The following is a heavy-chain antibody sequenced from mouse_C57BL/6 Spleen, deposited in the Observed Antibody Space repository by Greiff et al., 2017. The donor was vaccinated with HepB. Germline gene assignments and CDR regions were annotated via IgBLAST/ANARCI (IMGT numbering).Heavy chain of an antibody. CDR3: ARSGQDAMDY. J-gene: IGHJ4*01. CDR1: GYSFTGYY. CDR2: INPSTGGT. V-gene: IGHV1-42*01. D-gene: IGHD3-3*01. Sequence: VQLQQSGPELVKPGASVKISCKASGYSFTGYYMNWVKQSPEKSLEWIGEINPSTGGTTYNQKLKAKATLTVDKSSSTAYMQLKSLTSEDSAVYYCARSGQDAMDYWCQGTSVTVSS.